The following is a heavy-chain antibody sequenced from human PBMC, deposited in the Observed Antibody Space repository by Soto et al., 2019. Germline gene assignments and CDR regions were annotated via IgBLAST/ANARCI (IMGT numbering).Heavy chain of an antibody. CDR2: ISYDGSNK. J-gene: IGHJ6*02. D-gene: IGHD6-13*01. CDR1: GFTFSSYA. CDR3: ARDRGCSSSWYSCYYYYGMDV. Sequence: QVQLVESGGGVVQPGRSLRLSCAASGFTFSSYAMHWVRQAPGKGLEGVAVISYDGSNKYYADSVKGRFTISRDNSKNTLYLQMNSLRAEDTAVYYCARDRGCSSSWYSCYYYYGMDVWGQGTTVTVSS. V-gene: IGHV3-30-3*01.